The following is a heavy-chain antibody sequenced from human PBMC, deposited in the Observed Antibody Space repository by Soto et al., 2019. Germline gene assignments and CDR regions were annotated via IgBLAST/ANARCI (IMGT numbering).Heavy chain of an antibody. J-gene: IGHJ4*02. V-gene: IGHV3-9*01. CDR3: AKSRRISRQWLTAPFDY. CDR2: ISWNSGSI. D-gene: IGHD6-19*01. Sequence: GGSLRLSCAASGFTFDDYAMHWVRQAPGKGLEWVPGISWNSGSIGYADSVKGRFTISRDNAKNSLYLQMNSLRAEDTALYYCAKSRRISRQWLTAPFDYWGQGTLVTVSS. CDR1: GFTFDDYA.